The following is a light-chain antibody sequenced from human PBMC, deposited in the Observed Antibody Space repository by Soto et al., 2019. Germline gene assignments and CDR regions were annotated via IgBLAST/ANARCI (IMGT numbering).Light chain of an antibody. CDR2: DAS. V-gene: IGKV1-5*01. Sequence: DIQMTQSPSTLSATVGDRVTITCRASQSISSWLAWYQQKPGKAPKLLIYDASSLESGVPSRFSGSGSGTEFTLTISSLQPEDFATYYCQQYNNYAFTFGPGTKVDIK. J-gene: IGKJ3*01. CDR1: QSISSW. CDR3: QQYNNYAFT.